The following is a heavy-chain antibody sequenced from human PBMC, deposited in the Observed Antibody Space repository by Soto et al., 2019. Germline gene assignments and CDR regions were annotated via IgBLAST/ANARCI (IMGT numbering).Heavy chain of an antibody. CDR2: ISSSSSTI. J-gene: IGHJ4*02. CDR3: AGARDGYNMFEY. V-gene: IGHV3-48*02. Sequence: LRLSCAASGFTFRSYSMNWVRQAPGKGLEWVSYISSSSSTIYYADSVKGRFSISRDNAKNSLYLQMNSLRDEDTAVYYCAGARDGYNMFEYWGQGTLVTVSS. D-gene: IGHD5-12*01. CDR1: GFTFRSYS.